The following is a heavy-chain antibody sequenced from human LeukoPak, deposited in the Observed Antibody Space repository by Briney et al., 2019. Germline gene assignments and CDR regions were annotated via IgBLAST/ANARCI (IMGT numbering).Heavy chain of an antibody. J-gene: IGHJ4*01. D-gene: IGHD3-16*01. Sequence: PGGSLRLSCAASGFTVSTNYISWVRQAPGKGLVWVSRIGTDGSSTSYADSVKGRFTISRDNAKNTLYLQMNSLRAEDTAVYYCARGWGVDYWGQGTLVTVSS. CDR2: IGTDGSST. V-gene: IGHV3-74*01. CDR1: GFTVSTNY. CDR3: ARGWGVDY.